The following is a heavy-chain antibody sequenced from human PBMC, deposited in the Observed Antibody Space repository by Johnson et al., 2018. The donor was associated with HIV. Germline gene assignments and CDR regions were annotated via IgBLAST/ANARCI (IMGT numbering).Heavy chain of an antibody. CDR3: AKVLLPQDAFDI. CDR2: LYSDGGT. J-gene: IGHJ3*02. CDR1: GLTVSGNY. D-gene: IGHD2/OR15-2a*01. V-gene: IGHV3-66*01. Sequence: EVQLVESGGGLVQPGGSLRLSCAASGLTVSGNYMNWVRQAPGTGLEWVSVLYSDGGTYYADSVQGRFTLSRDNSQNTLYLQMNSLRAEDTAVYYCAKVLLPQDAFDIWGQGTMVTVSS.